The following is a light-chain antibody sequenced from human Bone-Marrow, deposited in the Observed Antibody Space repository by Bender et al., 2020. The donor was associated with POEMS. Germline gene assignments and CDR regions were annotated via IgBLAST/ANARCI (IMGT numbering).Light chain of an antibody. V-gene: IGLV1-44*01. CDR2: SNY. CDR1: DSNFGGNN. Sequence: QSVLTQPPSASGTPGQSVIISCSGTDSNFGGNNVNWYQHLPGTAPRLVVYSNYQRPSGISDRFSGSTSGVTASLTISGLQADDEGEYFYCSFAGAGTYIFGSGTKVTVL. J-gene: IGLJ2*01. CDR3: CSFAGAGTYI.